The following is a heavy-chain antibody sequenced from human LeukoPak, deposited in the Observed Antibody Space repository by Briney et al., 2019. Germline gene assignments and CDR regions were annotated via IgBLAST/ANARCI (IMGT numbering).Heavy chain of an antibody. J-gene: IGHJ4*02. CDR3: ARRQYCSSTSCLVDY. CDR2: ISSSSSYI. D-gene: IGHD2-2*01. CDR1: GFTFSSCS. Sequence: GGSLRLSCAASGFTFSSCSMNWVRQAPGKGLEWVSSISSSSSYIYYADSVKGRFTISRDNAKNSLYLQMNSLRAEDTAVYYCARRQYCSSTSCLVDYWGQGTLVTVSS. V-gene: IGHV3-21*01.